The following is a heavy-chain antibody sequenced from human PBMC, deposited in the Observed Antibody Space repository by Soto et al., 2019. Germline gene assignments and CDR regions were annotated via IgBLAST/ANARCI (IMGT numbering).Heavy chain of an antibody. Sequence: SETLSLTCTVSGGSIISYYWSWIRQPPGKGLEWIGYIYYSGSTNYNPSLKSRVTISVDTSKNQFSLKLSSVTAAATAVYYCARETNYYDSSGYYYPDPWGQGTLVTVSS. CDR2: IYYSGST. J-gene: IGHJ5*02. V-gene: IGHV4-59*01. CDR3: ARETNYYDSSGYYYPDP. CDR1: GGSIISYY. D-gene: IGHD3-22*01.